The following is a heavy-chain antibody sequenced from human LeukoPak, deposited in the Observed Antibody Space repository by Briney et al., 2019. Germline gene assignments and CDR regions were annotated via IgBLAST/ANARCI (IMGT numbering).Heavy chain of an antibody. Sequence: ASVKVSCKASGYTFTSYAMHWVRQAPGQRLEWMGWISAYNGNTNYAQKLQGRVTMTTDTSTSTAYMELRSLRSDDTAVYYCARAIRGYSYGDANDYWGQGTLVTVSS. CDR1: GYTFTSYA. CDR2: ISAYNGNT. D-gene: IGHD5-18*01. V-gene: IGHV1-18*01. CDR3: ARAIRGYSYGDANDY. J-gene: IGHJ4*02.